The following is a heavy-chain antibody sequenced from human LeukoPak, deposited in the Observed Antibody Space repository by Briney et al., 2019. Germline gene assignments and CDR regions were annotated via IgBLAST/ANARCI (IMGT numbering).Heavy chain of an antibody. D-gene: IGHD4-17*01. J-gene: IGHJ4*02. CDR2: INPNSGGT. Sequence: VASVKVSCKACGYTFTGYYMHWVRQAPGQGLEWMGWINPNSGGTNYAQKFQGWVTMTRDTSISTAYMELSRLRSDDTAVYYCARGLGYGDYHYWGQGTLVTVSS. V-gene: IGHV1-2*04. CDR3: ARGLGYGDYHY. CDR1: GYTFTGYY.